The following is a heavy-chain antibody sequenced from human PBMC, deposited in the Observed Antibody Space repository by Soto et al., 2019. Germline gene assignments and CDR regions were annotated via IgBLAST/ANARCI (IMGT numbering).Heavy chain of an antibody. Sequence: SVKVSCKASGGTFSSYAISWLRQAPGQGLEWMGGIIPIFGTANYAQKFQGRVTITADESTSTAYMELSSLRSEDTAVYYCARKIAAAGNNYYYYGMDVWGQGTTVTVSS. D-gene: IGHD6-13*01. J-gene: IGHJ6*02. V-gene: IGHV1-69*13. CDR2: IIPIFGTA. CDR1: GGTFSSYA. CDR3: ARKIAAAGNNYYYYGMDV.